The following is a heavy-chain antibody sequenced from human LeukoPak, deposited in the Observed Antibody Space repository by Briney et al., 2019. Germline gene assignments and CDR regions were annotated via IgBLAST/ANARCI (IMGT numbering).Heavy chain of an antibody. Sequence: SGPTLVKPTQTLTLTCTFSGFSLSTSGVAVGWIRQPPGKALEWLALIYWNDDKRYSPSLKNRLTITKDTSKNQVVLTMTNMDPVDTATYYCALDSEYSNYVGYFHHWGQGTLVTVSS. CDR1: GFSLSTSGVA. CDR3: ALDSEYSNYVGYFHH. V-gene: IGHV2-5*01. CDR2: IYWNDDK. J-gene: IGHJ1*01. D-gene: IGHD4-11*01.